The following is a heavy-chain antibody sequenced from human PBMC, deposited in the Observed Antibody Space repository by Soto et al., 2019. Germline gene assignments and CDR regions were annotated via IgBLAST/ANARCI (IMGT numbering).Heavy chain of an antibody. CDR3: ARVGSTVTTSGAVSV. D-gene: IGHD4-4*01. CDR1: GGSFSGYY. J-gene: IGHJ6*02. Sequence: SETLSLTCAVYGGSFSGYYWSWIRQPPGKGLEWIGEINHSGSTNYNPSLKSRLTISVDTSKNQFSLKVSSVTAADTALYYCARVGSTVTTSGAVSVWGQGTTVTVSS. V-gene: IGHV4-34*01. CDR2: INHSGST.